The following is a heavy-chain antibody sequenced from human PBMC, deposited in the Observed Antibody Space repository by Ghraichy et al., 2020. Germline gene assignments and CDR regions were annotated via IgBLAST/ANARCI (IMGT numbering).Heavy chain of an antibody. Sequence: GGSLRLSCAASGFTFSSYSMNWVRQAPGKGLEWVSSISSSSSYIYYADSVKGRFTISRDNAKNSLYLQMNSLRAEDTAVYYCARDNPYSSSWYAAAYYYYYMDVWGKGTTVTISS. CDR3: ARDNPYSSSWYAAAYYYYYMDV. D-gene: IGHD6-13*01. CDR2: ISSSSSYI. V-gene: IGHV3-21*01. CDR1: GFTFSSYS. J-gene: IGHJ6*03.